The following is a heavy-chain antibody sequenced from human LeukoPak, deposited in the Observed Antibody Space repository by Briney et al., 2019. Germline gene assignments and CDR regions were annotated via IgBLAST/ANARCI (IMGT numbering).Heavy chain of an antibody. CDR2: IYYSGST. Sequence: SQTLSLTCTVSGGSISSGDYYWSWIRQPPGKGLEWIGYIYYSGSTYYNPSLKSRVTISVDTSKNQFSLKLSSVTAADTAVYYCARGAERRVGYFGDWGQGTLVTVSS. V-gene: IGHV4-30-4*01. CDR1: GGSISSGDYY. J-gene: IGHJ4*02. D-gene: IGHD3-10*01. CDR3: ARGAERRVGYFGD.